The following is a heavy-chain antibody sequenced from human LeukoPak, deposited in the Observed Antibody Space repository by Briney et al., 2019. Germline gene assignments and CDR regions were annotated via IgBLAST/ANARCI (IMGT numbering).Heavy chain of an antibody. CDR1: GGSIRSYY. CDR2: IYYGGNT. CDR3: ARGTISMDV. V-gene: IGHV4-59*01. Sequence: SETLSLTCAVSGGSIRSYYWSWIRQPPGKGLEWIGYIYYGGNTDHNPSLKSRVSISVDTSKNQVSLRLTSVTAADTAVYYCARGTISMDVWGRGTTVTISS. D-gene: IGHD3-9*01. J-gene: IGHJ6*03.